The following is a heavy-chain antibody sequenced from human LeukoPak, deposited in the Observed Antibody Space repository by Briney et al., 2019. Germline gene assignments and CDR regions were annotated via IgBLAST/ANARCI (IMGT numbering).Heavy chain of an antibody. Sequence: SETLSLTCAVYGGSFSGYYWSWIRQPPGKGLEWIGEINHSGSTNYNPSLKSRVTISVDTSKNQFSLKLSSVTAVDTAVYYCARGLGIVFVYYYMDVWGKGTTVTVSS. J-gene: IGHJ6*03. CDR1: GGSFSGYY. CDR2: INHSGST. CDR3: ARGLGIVFVYYYMDV. V-gene: IGHV4-34*01. D-gene: IGHD3-16*02.